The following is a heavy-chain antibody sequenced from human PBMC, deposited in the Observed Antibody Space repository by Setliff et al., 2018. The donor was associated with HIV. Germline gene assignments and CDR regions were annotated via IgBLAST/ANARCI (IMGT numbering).Heavy chain of an antibody. CDR1: ASSISSDYC. CDR2: THHSGST. D-gene: IGHD5-18*01. CDR3: ARHSLRGYIYIVFDY. J-gene: IGHJ4*02. V-gene: IGHV4-38-2*01. Sequence: SETLSLTCAVSASSISSDYCWGWIRQPPGKGLGWSGSTHHSGSTYYNPSLNSRVTISVDTSKNHFSLKLRSVTAADTAVYYCARHSLRGYIYIVFDYWGQGTLVTVSS.